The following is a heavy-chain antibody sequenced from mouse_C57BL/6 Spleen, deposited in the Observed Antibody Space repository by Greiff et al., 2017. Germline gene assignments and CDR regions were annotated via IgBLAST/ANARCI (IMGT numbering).Heavy chain of an antibody. CDR1: GFTFSSYG. V-gene: IGHV5-6*01. D-gene: IGHD2-5*01. CDR3: ARFYSNYDFDY. CDR2: ISSGGSYT. J-gene: IGHJ2*01. Sequence: EVKLVESGGDLVKPGGSLKLSCAASGFTFSSYGMSWVRQTPDKRLEWVATISSGGSYTYYPDSVKGRFTFSRDNAKNTLYLQMSSLKSEDTAMYYCARFYSNYDFDYWGQGTTLTVSS.